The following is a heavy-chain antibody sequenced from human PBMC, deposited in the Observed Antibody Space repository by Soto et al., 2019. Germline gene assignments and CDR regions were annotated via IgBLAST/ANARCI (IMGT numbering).Heavy chain of an antibody. Sequence: QVQLVESGGGLVKPGGSLRLSCAASGFTFSDYYMSWIRQAPGKGLEWVSYISSSSSYTNYADSVKGRFTISRDNAKNSLYLQMNSLRAEDTAVYYWAKDLDFWSGYHLPIDYWGQGTLVTVSS. CDR3: AKDLDFWSGYHLPIDY. D-gene: IGHD3-3*01. CDR1: GFTFSDYY. J-gene: IGHJ4*02. V-gene: IGHV3-11*05. CDR2: ISSSSSYT.